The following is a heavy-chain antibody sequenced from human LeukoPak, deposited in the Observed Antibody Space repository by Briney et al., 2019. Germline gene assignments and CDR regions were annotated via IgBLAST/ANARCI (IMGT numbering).Heavy chain of an antibody. J-gene: IGHJ4*02. CDR1: GYTFTSYY. D-gene: IGHD6-25*01. CDR2: INPSGGST. Sequence: ASVKVSCKASGYTFTSYYMHWVRQAPGQGLEWMGIINPSGGSTSYAQKFQGRVTMTRDTSTSTVYMELSSLRSEDTAVYYCARAWYSQRLEDGIFDYWGQGTLVTVSS. V-gene: IGHV1-46*01. CDR3: ARAWYSQRLEDGIFDY.